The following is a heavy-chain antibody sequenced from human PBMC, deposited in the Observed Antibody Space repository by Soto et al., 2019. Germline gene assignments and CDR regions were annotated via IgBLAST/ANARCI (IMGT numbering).Heavy chain of an antibody. J-gene: IGHJ6*02. CDR1: GGSISSYY. V-gene: IGHV4-59*01. Sequence: KPSETLSLTCTVSGGSISSYYWSWIRQPPGKGLEWIGYIYYSGSTNYNPSLKSRVTISVDTSKNQFSLKLSSVTAADTAVYYCARDTKSYDLYYYYYGMDVWGQGTTVTVSS. D-gene: IGHD5-12*01. CDR3: ARDTKSYDLYYYYYGMDV. CDR2: IYYSGST.